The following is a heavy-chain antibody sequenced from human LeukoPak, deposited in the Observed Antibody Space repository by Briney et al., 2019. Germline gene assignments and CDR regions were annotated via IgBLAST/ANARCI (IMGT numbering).Heavy chain of an antibody. J-gene: IGHJ4*02. CDR1: GFTFSSHW. Sequence: PGGSLRLSCVASGFTFSSHWMHWVRQAPGKGLVWVSRLNDDGTYIDYADSVKGRFTISRDNSKNTLYLQMNSLRAEDTAVYYCAICTGSYSEFFFDYWGQGTLVTVSS. V-gene: IGHV3-74*01. CDR2: LNDDGTYI. CDR3: AICTGSYSEFFFDY. D-gene: IGHD1-26*01.